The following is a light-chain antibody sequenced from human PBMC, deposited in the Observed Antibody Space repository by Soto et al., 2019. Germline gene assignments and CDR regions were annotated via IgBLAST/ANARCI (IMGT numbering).Light chain of an antibody. V-gene: IGKV3-20*01. CDR3: QQYMSSVT. Sequence: EIVLTQSPGSLSLSPGERATLSCRASQSVDSTFFAWYQKKPGQAPRLLMYGVSKRATGIPYRFSGSGSGTDFTLTISRLEPEDFAVYYCQQYMSSVTFGQGTRVEIK. CDR2: GVS. CDR1: QSVDSTF. J-gene: IGKJ1*01.